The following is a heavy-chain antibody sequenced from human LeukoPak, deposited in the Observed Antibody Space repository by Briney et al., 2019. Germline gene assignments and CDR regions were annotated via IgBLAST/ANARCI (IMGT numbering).Heavy chain of an antibody. CDR1: GGSFSGYY. J-gene: IGHJ5*02. Sequence: SETLCLSCVVSGGSFSGYYWSWIRQPPGKGLEWIGEINHSGSANYNLALMSRVIISVDTSKNQFSLKLSSVTAADTAVYYWARARTPHSITMVRGVIIHWFDPWGQGTLVTVSS. CDR2: INHSGSA. D-gene: IGHD3-10*01. CDR3: ARARTPHSITMVRGVIIHWFDP. V-gene: IGHV4-34*01.